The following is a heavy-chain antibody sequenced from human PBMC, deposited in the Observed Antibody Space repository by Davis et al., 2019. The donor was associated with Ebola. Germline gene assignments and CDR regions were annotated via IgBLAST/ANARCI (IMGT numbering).Heavy chain of an antibody. D-gene: IGHD2-8*01. V-gene: IGHV3-30-3*01. CDR3: ARDRVIVLMVYAMAY. Sequence: SLKISCAASGFTFSDYYMSWIRQDPGKGLEWVAVISYDGSNKYYADSVKGRFTISRDNSKNTLYLQMNSLRAEDTAVYYCARDRVIVLMVYAMAYWGQGTLVTVSS. CDR1: GFTFSDYY. J-gene: IGHJ4*02. CDR2: ISYDGSNK.